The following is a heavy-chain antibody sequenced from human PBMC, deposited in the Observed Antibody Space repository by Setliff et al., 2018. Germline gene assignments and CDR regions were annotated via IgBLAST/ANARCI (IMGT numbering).Heavy chain of an antibody. V-gene: IGHV4-61*02. CDR1: GGSISSGSYY. Sequence: SETLSLTCTVSGGSISSGSYYWSWIRQPAGKGLEWIGRIYTSGSTNYNPSLKSRVTISVDTSKNQFSLKLSSATAADTAVYYCARDAKDDFWSGYLDYYGMDVWGQGTTVTVSS. CDR2: IYTSGST. D-gene: IGHD3-3*01. J-gene: IGHJ6*02. CDR3: ARDAKDDFWSGYLDYYGMDV.